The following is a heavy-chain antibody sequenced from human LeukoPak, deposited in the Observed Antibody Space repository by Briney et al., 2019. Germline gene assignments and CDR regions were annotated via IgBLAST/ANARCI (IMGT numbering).Heavy chain of an antibody. Sequence: GGSLRLSCAASGFTFRTYWMSWVRQAPGKGLEWVANIRHDGSEKYYVDSVKGRFTISRDNADNSLHLQINSLRAEDTGVYYCARDLHYGSRSHHYGMDVWGQGTTVTVPS. V-gene: IGHV3-7*01. D-gene: IGHD3-10*01. CDR2: IRHDGSEK. CDR3: ARDLHYGSRSHHYGMDV. J-gene: IGHJ6*02. CDR1: GFTFRTYW.